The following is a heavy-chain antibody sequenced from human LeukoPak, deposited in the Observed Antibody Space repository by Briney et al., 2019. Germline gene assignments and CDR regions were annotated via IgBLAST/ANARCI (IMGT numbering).Heavy chain of an antibody. J-gene: IGHJ4*02. V-gene: IGHV3-30*02. D-gene: IGHD2-15*01. CDR2: IRYDGSNK. CDR3: AKGGSEVAAQDIDY. CDR1: GFTFSSYG. Sequence: PGWSLRLSCAASGFTFSSYGMHWVRQAPGKGLEWVAFIRYDGSNKYYADSVKGRFTISRDNSKNTLYLQMNSLRAEDTAVYYCAKGGSEVAAQDIDYWGRGTLVTVSS.